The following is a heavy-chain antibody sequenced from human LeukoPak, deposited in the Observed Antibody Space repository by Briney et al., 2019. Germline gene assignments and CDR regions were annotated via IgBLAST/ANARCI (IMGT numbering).Heavy chain of an antibody. CDR3: AIMHGYYDGSGYWVQ. CDR1: GFTFGSYG. V-gene: IGHV3-23*01. CDR2: ITPNADRT. J-gene: IGHJ1*01. D-gene: IGHD3-22*01. Sequence: GGSLRLSCAASGFTFGSYGMSWVRQAPGKGLEWVSFITPNADRTSYADSVEGRFTISRDNPRNTLYMQMNSLRDEDTAIYYCAIMHGYYDGSGYWVQWGQGTLVTVSS.